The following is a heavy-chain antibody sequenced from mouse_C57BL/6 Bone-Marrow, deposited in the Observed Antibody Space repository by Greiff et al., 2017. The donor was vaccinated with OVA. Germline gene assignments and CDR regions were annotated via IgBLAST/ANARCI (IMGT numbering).Heavy chain of an antibody. CDR2: IDPENGDT. V-gene: IGHV14-4*01. CDR3: ARFWCFDY. D-gene: IGHD1-1*02. J-gene: IGHJ2*01. CDR1: GFNFKDDY. Sequence: EVKLMESGAELVRPGASVKLSCTASGFNFKDDYMHWVKQRPEQGLEWIGWIDPENGDTEYATKFQGKSTLTADKSSSTAYIQLSSLTSEDSAVYFCARFWCFDYWGQGTTLTVSS.